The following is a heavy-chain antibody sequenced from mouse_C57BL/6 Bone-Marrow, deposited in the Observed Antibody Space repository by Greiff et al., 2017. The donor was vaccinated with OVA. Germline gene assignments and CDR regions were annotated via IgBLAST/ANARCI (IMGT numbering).Heavy chain of an antibody. V-gene: IGHV14-4*01. CDR1: GFNIKDDY. CDR3: TVLPYYAMDY. CDR2: IDPENGDT. J-gene: IGHJ4*01. Sequence: VQLKESGAELVRPGASVKLSCTASGFNIKDDYMHWVKQRPEQGLEWIGWIDPENGDTEYASKFQGKATITADTSSNTAYLQLSSLTSEDTAVYYCTVLPYYAMDYWGQGTSVTVSS.